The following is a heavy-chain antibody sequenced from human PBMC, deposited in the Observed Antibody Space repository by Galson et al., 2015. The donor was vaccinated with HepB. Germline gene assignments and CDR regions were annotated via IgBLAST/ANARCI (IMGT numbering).Heavy chain of an antibody. Sequence: SLRLSCAASGFSFSSHDMNWVRQAPGGGLEWLSFISSSSNYIYYADSVRGRFTISRDNARNSLYLQMNSLRADDTAVYYCARDPAGVVDMDVWGKGTAVTVSS. CDR1: GFSFSSHD. CDR2: ISSSSNYI. J-gene: IGHJ6*03. V-gene: IGHV3-21*01. CDR3: ARDPAGVVDMDV. D-gene: IGHD2-15*01.